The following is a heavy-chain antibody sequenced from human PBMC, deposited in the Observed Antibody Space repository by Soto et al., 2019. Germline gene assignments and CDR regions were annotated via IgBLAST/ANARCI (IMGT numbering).Heavy chain of an antibody. CDR3: ARVWGGAFDF. CDR1: GGSFNDDY. Sequence: PSETLSLTCAVEGGSFNDDYWSWIRQSPGKGLEWIGEINDSGSTKYNPSLKSRVTISVDTSKNQFSLKLSSVTAADTAVYYCARVWGGAFDFWGQGTMVTVSS. V-gene: IGHV4-34*01. CDR2: INDSGST. J-gene: IGHJ3*01. D-gene: IGHD3-10*01.